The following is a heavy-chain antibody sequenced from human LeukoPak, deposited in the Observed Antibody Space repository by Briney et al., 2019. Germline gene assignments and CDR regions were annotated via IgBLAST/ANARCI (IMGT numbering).Heavy chain of an antibody. V-gene: IGHV3-23*01. CDR1: GFTFSSYA. CDR3: AEARLAVAGTYHYYYYYGMDV. CDR2: ISGSGGST. Sequence: GGSLRLSCAASGFTFSSYAMSWVRQAPGKGLEWVSAISGSGGSTYYADSVKGRFTISRDNSNNTLYMQMNSLRAEDTAVYYCAEARLAVAGTYHYYYYYGMDVWGQGTTVTVSS. J-gene: IGHJ6*02. D-gene: IGHD6-19*01.